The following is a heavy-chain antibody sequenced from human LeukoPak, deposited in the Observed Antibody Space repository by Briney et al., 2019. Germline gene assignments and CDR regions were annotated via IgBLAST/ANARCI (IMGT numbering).Heavy chain of an antibody. D-gene: IGHD6-19*01. J-gene: IGHJ4*02. V-gene: IGHV3-66*01. CDR3: ARDGIAVAGSGDY. Sequence: SGGSLRLSCAASGFTVSSNYMSWVRQAPGEGLEWVSVIYSGGSTYYADSVKGRFTISRDNSKNTLYLQMNSLRAEDTAVYYCARDGIAVAGSGDYWGQGTLVTVSS. CDR2: IYSGGST. CDR1: GFTVSSNY.